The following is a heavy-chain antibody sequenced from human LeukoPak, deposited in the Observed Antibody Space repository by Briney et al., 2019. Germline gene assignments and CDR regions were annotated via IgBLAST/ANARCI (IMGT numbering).Heavy chain of an antibody. J-gene: IGHJ6*02. CDR2: IGGAGGHS. CDR1: EFTFGNHA. V-gene: IGHV3-23*01. Sequence: PGASLRLSCAASEFTFGNHAMTWVRQAPGKGLEWVSAIGGAGGHSYYADSVKGRFTISRDNSKNTLYLQMNSLRVEDTAVYYCARGSDSDSGTSLRSGRMDVWGQGTTVIVSS. D-gene: IGHD3-10*01. CDR3: ARGSDSDSGTSLRSGRMDV.